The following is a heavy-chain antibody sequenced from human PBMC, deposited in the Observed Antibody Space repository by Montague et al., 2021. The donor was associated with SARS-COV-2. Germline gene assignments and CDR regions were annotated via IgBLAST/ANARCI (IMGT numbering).Heavy chain of an antibody. CDR1: GGSISGYF. Sequence: SETLSLTCTVFGGSISGYFWSWIRQAPGKELEWIACISYRGNTNYNPSLKSRVTIPLEESKSRFSLNLSSVTAADTAVYFCGRTPGRGGMDVWGQGTTVTVS. CDR3: GRTPGRGGMDV. J-gene: IGHJ6*02. V-gene: IGHV4-59*01. CDR2: ISYRGNT. D-gene: IGHD3-10*01.